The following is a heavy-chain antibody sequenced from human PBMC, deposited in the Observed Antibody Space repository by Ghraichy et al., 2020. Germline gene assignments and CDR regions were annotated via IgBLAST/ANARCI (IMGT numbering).Heavy chain of an antibody. D-gene: IGHD2-2*01. V-gene: IGHV3-23*01. CDR2: ISGSGGST. Sequence: GGSLRLSCAASGFTFSSYAMSWVRQAPGKGLEWVSAISGSGGSTYYADSVKGRFTISRDNSKNTLYLQMNSLRAEDTAVYYCANDQRANIVVVPAAMDFGRYWGQGTLVTVSS. CDR3: ANDQRANIVVVPAAMDFGRY. J-gene: IGHJ4*02. CDR1: GFTFSSYA.